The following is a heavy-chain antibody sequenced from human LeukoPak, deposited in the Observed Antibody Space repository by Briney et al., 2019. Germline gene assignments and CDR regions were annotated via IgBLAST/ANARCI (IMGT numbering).Heavy chain of an antibody. CDR3: TTTQGGTSFDAFDI. D-gene: IGHD1-7*01. CDR1: GFNFSMYW. Sequence: GGSLRLSCAASGFNFSMYWMQWVGQAPGKGLELVGRIKSKTDGGTTDYAAPVKGRFTTSRDDSKNTLYLQINSRKITGTAIYYCTTTQGGTSFDAFDIWGQGTMVTVSS. CDR2: IKSKTDGGTT. V-gene: IGHV3-15*01. J-gene: IGHJ3*02.